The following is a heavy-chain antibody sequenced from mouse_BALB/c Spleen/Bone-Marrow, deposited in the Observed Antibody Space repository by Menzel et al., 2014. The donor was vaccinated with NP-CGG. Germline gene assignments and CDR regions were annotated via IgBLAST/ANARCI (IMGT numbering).Heavy chain of an antibody. D-gene: IGHD2-1*01. CDR1: GYAFSSYW. CDR2: IYPGDGDT. CDR3: PFGKYVFDY. Sequence: VKLLESGAELERPGSSVKISCKASGYAFSSYWMNWVKQRRGQGLEWIGQIYPGDGDTNYSGKFKGKATLTADESSSTAYMQVSSLTSKGSAVCFCPFGKYVFDYWGQGTTGAIAS. J-gene: IGHJ2*01. V-gene: IGHV1-80*01.